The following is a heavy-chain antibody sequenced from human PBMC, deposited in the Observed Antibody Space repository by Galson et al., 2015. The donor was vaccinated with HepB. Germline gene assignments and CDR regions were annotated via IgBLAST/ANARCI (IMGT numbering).Heavy chain of an antibody. Sequence: SLRLSCAASGFTFNNYAMHWVRQAPGKGLEWVAVLSYAARNEYYADSVKGRFTISRDDSKNTLYLQMNSLRAEDTAVYYCARDHCQQCQAPLGFHVYDGMSVWVQ. CDR3: ARDHCQQCQAPLGFHVYDGMSV. J-gene: IGHJ6*02. CDR1: GFTFNNYA. CDR2: LSYAARNE. V-gene: IGHV3-30*04. D-gene: IGHD3-16*01.